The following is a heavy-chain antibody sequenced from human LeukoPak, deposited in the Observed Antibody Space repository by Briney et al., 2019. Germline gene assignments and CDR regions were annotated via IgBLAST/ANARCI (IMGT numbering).Heavy chain of an antibody. V-gene: IGHV3-33*01. CDR1: GFSFSNYG. J-gene: IGHJ6*02. D-gene: IGHD4-23*01. CDR2: IWYDGSNK. CDR3: ARDPSYGGNYYYYYGMDV. Sequence: PGRSLRLSCAVSGFSFSNYGMHWVRQAPGRGLEWVTLIWYDGSNKYYADSVKGRFSISRDNSKNTLYLQMNSLRDEDTAVYYCARDPSYGGNYYYYYGMDVWGQGTTVAVSS.